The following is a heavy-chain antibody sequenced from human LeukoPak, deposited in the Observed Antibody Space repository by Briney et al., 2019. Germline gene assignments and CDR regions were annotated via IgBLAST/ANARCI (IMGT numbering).Heavy chain of an antibody. CDR1: GFTVTSNY. CDR3: AKSGLAAAGQRGYFDY. Sequence: GGSLRLSCAASGFTVTSNYMSWVRQAPGKGLEWVSVIYGDRTHYADSVKGRFTISRDDSKNTLYLQVNSLRADDTAVYYCAKSGLAAAGQRGYFDYWGQGTLVTVSS. D-gene: IGHD6-13*01. CDR2: IYGDRT. J-gene: IGHJ4*02. V-gene: IGHV3-66*02.